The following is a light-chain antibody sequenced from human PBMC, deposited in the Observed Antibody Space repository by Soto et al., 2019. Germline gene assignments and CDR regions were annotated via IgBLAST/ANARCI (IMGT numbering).Light chain of an antibody. V-gene: IGKV3-20*01. Sequence: EIVLTQSPGTLSFSPGDRATLSCSASQSVRSNYLAWYQQKPGQAHRLLIYNSSTRATGISDRFSGSGSGTVFTLTISGLEPEEFALYYCQKYRALPQTFGQGTQVAIK. CDR1: QSVRSNY. CDR2: NSS. J-gene: IGKJ1*01. CDR3: QKYRALPQT.